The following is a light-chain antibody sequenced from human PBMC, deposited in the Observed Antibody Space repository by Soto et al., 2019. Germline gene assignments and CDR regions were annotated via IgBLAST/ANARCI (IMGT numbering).Light chain of an antibody. Sequence: DIQMTQSPSSLSASVGDRVTITCQASQDISNYLNWYQQKPGKAPKLLIYDASNLETGVPSRFSGSGSGTDFTFTTSSLQPEDIATYYCQQCDNLPLTFGGGTKVDIK. J-gene: IGKJ4*01. CDR2: DAS. CDR1: QDISNY. CDR3: QQCDNLPLT. V-gene: IGKV1-33*01.